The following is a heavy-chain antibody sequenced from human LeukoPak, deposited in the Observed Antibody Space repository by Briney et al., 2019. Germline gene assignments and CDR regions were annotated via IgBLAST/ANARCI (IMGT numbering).Heavy chain of an antibody. J-gene: IGHJ4*02. CDR3: AKVSSGGWYFDY. V-gene: IGHV3-23*01. Sequence: GGSLRLSCAASGFTFSSNVMIWVRQAPGKGLEWVSSIPASGGSTYYADSVKGRFTISRDNSKNSLYLQMNSLRAEDTAVYYCAKVSSGGWYFDYWGQGTWSPSPQ. D-gene: IGHD6-19*01. CDR1: GFTFSSNV. CDR2: IPASGGST.